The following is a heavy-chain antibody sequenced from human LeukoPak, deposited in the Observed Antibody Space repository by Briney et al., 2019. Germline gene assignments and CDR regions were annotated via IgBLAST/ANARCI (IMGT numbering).Heavy chain of an antibody. CDR3: ARRGFGSGSYLDS. CDR1: GYTFTGNY. Sequence: ASVKVSCKSSGYTFTGNYMHWVRQAPGQGLEWMGWINPNSGDTKYAQNFQGRVTMTRDTSITTTYMELSRLRSDDTAVYYCARRGFGSGSYLDSWGQGTLVTVSS. CDR2: INPNSGDT. J-gene: IGHJ4*02. V-gene: IGHV1-2*02. D-gene: IGHD3-10*01.